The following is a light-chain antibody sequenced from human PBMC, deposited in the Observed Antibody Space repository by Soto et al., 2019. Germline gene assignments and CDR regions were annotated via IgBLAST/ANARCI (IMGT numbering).Light chain of an antibody. CDR2: DAS. J-gene: IGKJ4*01. V-gene: IGKV1-5*01. Sequence: DIQMTQSPSTLSASVGDRVTITCRASQSISSWLAWYQQKPGNAPKLLIFDASSLESGTPSRFSGRRSGTQFTLTINGLQPDDFATYYCQQYDNDKPLNFGGETKVDIK. CDR3: QQYDNDKPLN. CDR1: QSISSW.